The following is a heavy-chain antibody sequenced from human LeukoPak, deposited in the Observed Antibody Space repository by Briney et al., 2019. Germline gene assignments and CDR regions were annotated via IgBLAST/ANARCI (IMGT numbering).Heavy chain of an antibody. CDR2: ISWNSGSI. D-gene: IGHD3-10*01. CDR3: AKDIAITMVRGVMDY. J-gene: IGHJ4*02. Sequence: PGGSLRLSCAASGFTFDDYAMHWVGQPHGKGLEWVSGISWNSGSIGYADSVKGRFTISRDNAKNSLYLQMNSLRAEDTALYYCAKDIAITMVRGVMDYWGQGTLVTVSS. V-gene: IGHV3-9*01. CDR1: GFTFDDYA.